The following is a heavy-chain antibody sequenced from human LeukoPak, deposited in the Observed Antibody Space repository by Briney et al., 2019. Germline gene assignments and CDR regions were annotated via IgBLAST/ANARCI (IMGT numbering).Heavy chain of an antibody. V-gene: IGHV4-34*01. CDR3: ARGLEMVY. CDR1: GFTFSDYY. CDR2: INHSGST. D-gene: IGHD2-8*01. Sequence: GSLRLSCAASGFTFSDYYMSWIRQPPGKGLEWIGEINHSGSTNYNPSLKSRVTISVDTSKNQFSLKLSSVTAADTAVYYCARGLEMVYWGQGTLVTVSS. J-gene: IGHJ4*02.